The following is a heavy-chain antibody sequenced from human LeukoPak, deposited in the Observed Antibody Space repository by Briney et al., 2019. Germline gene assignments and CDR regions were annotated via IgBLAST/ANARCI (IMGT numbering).Heavy chain of an antibody. CDR3: ARDSYGMDV. Sequence: PGGSLRLSCAASGFTFSSYWMNWVRQAPGKGLEWVANIKPDGSDQYYVDSVKGRFTISRDNSKNTLYLQMNSLRAEDTAVYYCARDSYGMDVWGQGTTVTVSS. CDR2: IKPDGSDQ. V-gene: IGHV3-7*01. J-gene: IGHJ6*02. CDR1: GFTFSSYW.